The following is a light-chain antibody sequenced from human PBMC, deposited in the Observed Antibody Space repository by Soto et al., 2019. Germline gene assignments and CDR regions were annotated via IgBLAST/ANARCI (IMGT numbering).Light chain of an antibody. J-gene: IGLJ1*01. Sequence: QSALTQPRSVSGSPGQSITISCTGTSSDVGGYNYVSWYRQHPGKAPKLMIYDVSKRPSGVPDRFSGSKFGNTASLTISGLQAEDEADYYCCSYAGSYTHYVFGTGTKLTVL. V-gene: IGLV2-11*01. CDR3: CSYAGSYTHYV. CDR1: SSDVGGYNY. CDR2: DVS.